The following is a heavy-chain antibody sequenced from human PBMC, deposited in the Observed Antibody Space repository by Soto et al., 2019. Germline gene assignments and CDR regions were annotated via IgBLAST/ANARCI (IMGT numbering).Heavy chain of an antibody. CDR3: ARDKGLGSSGYYYGY. CDR1: GYTFTGYY. J-gene: IGHJ4*02. CDR2: INPNSGGT. Sequence: ASVKFSCKASGYTFTGYYMHWVRQAPGQGLEWMGWINPNSGGTNYAQKFQGWVTMTRDTSISTAYMELSRLRSDDTAVYYCARDKGLGSSGYYYGYWGQGTLVTVSS. V-gene: IGHV1-2*04. D-gene: IGHD3-22*01.